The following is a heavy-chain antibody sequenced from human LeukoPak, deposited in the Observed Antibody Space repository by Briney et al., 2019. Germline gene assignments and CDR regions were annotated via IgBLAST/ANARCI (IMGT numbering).Heavy chain of an antibody. D-gene: IGHD2-21*01. CDR3: RSGLWV. J-gene: IGHJ6*04. V-gene: IGHV3-74*01. Sequence: GGSLRLSCAASGFTFSSYWMHWVRQAPGKGPVWVSRINSDGSTTTYADSVKGRFTISRDNAKNTLYLQMNSLRAEDTAVYYCRSGLWVWGKGTTVTVSS. CDR2: INSDGSTT. CDR1: GFTFSSYW.